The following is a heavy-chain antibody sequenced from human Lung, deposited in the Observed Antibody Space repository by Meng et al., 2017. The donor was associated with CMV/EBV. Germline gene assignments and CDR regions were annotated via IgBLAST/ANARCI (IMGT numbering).Heavy chain of an antibody. CDR3: ARGLWSGIKGWFDP. Sequence: SVXVSXXASGYIFTSYDINWVRQATGQGLKWMGWMNPNSGNTGYAQKFQGRVTMTRNTSISTAYMELSSLRSEDTAVYYCARGLWSGIKGWFDPWGQGTXVTVSS. J-gene: IGHJ5*02. D-gene: IGHD3-3*01. CDR2: MNPNSGNT. V-gene: IGHV1-8*01. CDR1: GYIFTSYD.